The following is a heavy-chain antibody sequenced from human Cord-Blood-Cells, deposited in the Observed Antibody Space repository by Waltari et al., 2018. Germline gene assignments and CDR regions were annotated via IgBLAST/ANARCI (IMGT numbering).Heavy chain of an antibody. CDR1: GGSFSGYY. J-gene: IGHJ4*02. V-gene: IGHV4-34*01. CDR2: INHSRST. CDR3: ARSKGSGPDY. Sequence: QVQLQQWGAGLLKPSETLSLTCAVYGGSFSGYYWSWIRQPPGKGLEWIGEINHSRSTNYTPTLKRRVTISVDTAKNPVSLELSSVTAADAAVYYCARSKGSGPDYWGQGTLVTVSS. D-gene: IGHD4-4*01.